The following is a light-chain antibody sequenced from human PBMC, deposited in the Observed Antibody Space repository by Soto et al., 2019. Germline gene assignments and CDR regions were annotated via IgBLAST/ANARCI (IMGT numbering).Light chain of an antibody. CDR1: QDISSY. CDR2: AAS. J-gene: IGKJ4*01. Sequence: IQMTHSPSSLSASVGDIVTITFRASQDISSYLAWYQQKPGKAPTLLIYAASTLQSGVPSRFSGSGFGTDFTLTISSLQAEDFASYYCQQLRSYPSTFGGGTKVDIK. V-gene: IGKV1-9*01. CDR3: QQLRSYPST.